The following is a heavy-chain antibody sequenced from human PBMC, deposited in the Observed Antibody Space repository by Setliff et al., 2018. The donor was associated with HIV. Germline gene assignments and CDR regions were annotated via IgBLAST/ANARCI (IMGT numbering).Heavy chain of an antibody. CDR1: GGSISSYY. V-gene: IGHV4-59*08. Sequence: SETPSLTCNVSGGSISSYYWNWIRQPPGKGLEWIGYIYYSGNTNYNPPLKSRVIISVDTSKNQFPLKLTSVTAADTAVYYCTRHLPVYYGSGVSYYFDYWGQGTLVTVSS. J-gene: IGHJ4*02. D-gene: IGHD3-10*01. CDR2: IYYSGNT. CDR3: TRHLPVYYGSGVSYYFDY.